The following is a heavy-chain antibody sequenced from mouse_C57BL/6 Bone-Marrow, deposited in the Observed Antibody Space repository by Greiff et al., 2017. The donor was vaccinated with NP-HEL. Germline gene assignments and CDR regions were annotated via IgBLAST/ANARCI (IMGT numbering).Heavy chain of an antibody. CDR1: GYTFTSYW. CDR2: IYPGSGST. V-gene: IGHV1-55*01. CDR3: AREGSDGDYYYAMDY. Sequence: QVQLQQPGAELVKPGASVKMSCKASGYTFTSYWITWVKQRPGQGLEWIGDIYPGSGSTNYNEKFKSKATLTVDTSSSTAYMQLSSLTSEDSAVYYCAREGSDGDYYYAMDYWGQGTSVTVSS. J-gene: IGHJ4*01.